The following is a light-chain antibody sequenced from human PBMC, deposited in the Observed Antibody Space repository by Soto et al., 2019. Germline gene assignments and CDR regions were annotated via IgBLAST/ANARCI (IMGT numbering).Light chain of an antibody. J-gene: IGKJ2*02. CDR2: KAS. CDR3: QQYNSYSGT. CDR1: QSISSW. Sequence: DIPMTQSPSTLSASVGDRVTITCRASQSISSWLAWYQQKPGKAPKLLFYKASSLESGVPSRFSGSGSGTEFTPTISSLQPDDFATYYSQQYNSYSGTFGQGTKLEIK. V-gene: IGKV1-5*03.